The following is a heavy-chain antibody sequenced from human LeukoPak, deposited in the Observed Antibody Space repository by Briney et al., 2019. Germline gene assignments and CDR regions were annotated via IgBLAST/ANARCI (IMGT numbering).Heavy chain of an antibody. CDR1: GYSISSGYY. D-gene: IGHD6-19*01. CDR3: ARVYSSGWYTFDY. Sequence: PSETLSLTCTVSGYSISSGYYWGWIRQPPGKGLEWIGSIYHSGSTYYNPSLKSRVTISVDTSKNQFSLKLSSVTAADTAVYYCARVYSSGWYTFDYWGQGTLATVSS. J-gene: IGHJ4*02. V-gene: IGHV4-38-2*02. CDR2: IYHSGST.